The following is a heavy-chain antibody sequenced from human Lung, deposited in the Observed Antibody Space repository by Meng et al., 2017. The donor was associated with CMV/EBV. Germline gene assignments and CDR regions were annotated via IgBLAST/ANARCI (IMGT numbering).Heavy chain of an antibody. V-gene: IGHV1-69*05. CDR3: ARASYYGSGSYYHFDS. D-gene: IGHD3-10*01. J-gene: IGHJ4*02. Sequence: SVKVSCKASGGTFSNYAVSWVRQAPGEGLKWMGGIIPLYATANYAQRFQGRVTITTDEPTSTAYMEVSSLRSEDTAVYYCARASYYGSGSYYHFDSWGQGTPVXVSS. CDR1: GGTFSNYA. CDR2: IIPLYATA.